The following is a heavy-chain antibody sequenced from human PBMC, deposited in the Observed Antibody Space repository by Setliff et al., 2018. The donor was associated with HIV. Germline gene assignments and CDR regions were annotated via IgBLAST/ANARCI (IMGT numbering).Heavy chain of an antibody. CDR2: ITPIFGTP. CDR1: GGTFSRNA. D-gene: IGHD3-10*01. Sequence: VKVSCKASGGTFSRNAISWVRQAPGQGLEWIGGITPIFGTPKYAQKFQGRVTITADESRSTAYLELSSLRSEDTAVYYCATAGEMATIGYSYYYMGVWGKGTTVTVSS. V-gene: IGHV1-69*01. J-gene: IGHJ6*03. CDR3: ATAGEMATIGYSYYYMGV.